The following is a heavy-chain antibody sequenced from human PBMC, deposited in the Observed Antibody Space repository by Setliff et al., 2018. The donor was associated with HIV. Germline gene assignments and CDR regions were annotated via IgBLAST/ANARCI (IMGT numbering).Heavy chain of an antibody. Sequence: SETLSLTCTVSGGSISTYFWTWIRQPPGKGLEWIGHIYTSGSTNYNPSLKSRVTISVDTSKNQFSLKLSSVTAADPAVYYCAVYDRDIAAAPGYFDYWGQGTLVTVSS. CDR2: IYTSGST. V-gene: IGHV4-4*08. CDR1: GGSISTYF. J-gene: IGHJ4*02. CDR3: AVYDRDIAAAPGYFDY. D-gene: IGHD6-13*01.